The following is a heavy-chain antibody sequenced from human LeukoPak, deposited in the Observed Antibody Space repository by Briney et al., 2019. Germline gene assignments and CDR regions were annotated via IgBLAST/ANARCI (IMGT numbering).Heavy chain of an antibody. J-gene: IGHJ4*02. CDR3: ARENYYDY. V-gene: IGHV4-59*01. CDR1: GGSISSYY. CDR2: IYYTGST. Sequence: SETLSLTCTVSGGSISSYYWSWIRQPPGKGLEWIGYIYYTGSTNYNPSLKSRVTISVDTSKNLFSLKLSSVTAADTAVYYCARENYYDYWGQGILVTVSS.